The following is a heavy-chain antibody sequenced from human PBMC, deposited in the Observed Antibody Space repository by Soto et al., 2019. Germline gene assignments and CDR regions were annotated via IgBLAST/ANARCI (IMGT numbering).Heavy chain of an antibody. CDR1: GGSISGSYYY. CDR2: IYYSGST. CDR3: ARGGITFTDRDAFDI. Sequence: QVQLQESGPGLVKPSQTLSLTCTVSGGSISGSYYYWTWIRQHPGKGLEWIGYIYYSGSTHYNPSFKSRVDISVDTSKNQFSLKLSSLSAADTAVYYCARGGITFTDRDAFDIWGQGTMVTVSS. D-gene: IGHD3-10*01. V-gene: IGHV4-31*03. J-gene: IGHJ3*02.